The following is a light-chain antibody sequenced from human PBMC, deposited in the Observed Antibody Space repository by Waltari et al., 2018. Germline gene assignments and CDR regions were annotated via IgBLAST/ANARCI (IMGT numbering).Light chain of an antibody. V-gene: IGLV4-69*01. Sequence: QLVLTQSPSASASLGASVKLTCTLSSGHSRNVIAWHQQQPEKGPRYLVKVNSDGSHSKGDKIPDRFSGSSSGAEHYLTISSLQSEDEAYYYCQTGGHGTWVFGGGTKLTVL. CDR1: SGHSRNV. J-gene: IGLJ3*02. CDR3: QTGGHGTWV. CDR2: VNSDGSH.